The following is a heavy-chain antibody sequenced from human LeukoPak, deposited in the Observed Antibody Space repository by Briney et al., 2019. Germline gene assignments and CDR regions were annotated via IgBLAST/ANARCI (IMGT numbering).Heavy chain of an antibody. CDR2: INPSGGST. CDR3: ARGGRRITMSY. D-gene: IGHD3-10*02. CDR1: GYTFTSYY. Sequence: GASVKVSCKASGYTFTSYYMHWVRQAPGQGLEWMGIINPSGGSTSYAQKFQGRVTMTRNTSTSTAYMELSSLRSEDTAVYYCARGGRRITMSYWGQGTLVTVSS. V-gene: IGHV1-46*01. J-gene: IGHJ4*02.